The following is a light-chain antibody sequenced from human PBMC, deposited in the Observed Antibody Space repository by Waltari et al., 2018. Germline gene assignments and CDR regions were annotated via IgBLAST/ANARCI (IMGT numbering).Light chain of an antibody. V-gene: IGLV1-47*01. CDR2: RNN. CDR3: AVWDDSLSGPV. CDR1: SPTFGSTY. J-gene: IGLJ3*02. Sequence: QSVLTQPPSTSGAPGRGVPIPCSEGSPTFGSTYLSWYQQLPGTAPKLLIYRNNQRPSGVPDRFSGSKSGTSASLAISGLRSEDESDYYCAVWDDSLSGPVLGGGTKLTVL.